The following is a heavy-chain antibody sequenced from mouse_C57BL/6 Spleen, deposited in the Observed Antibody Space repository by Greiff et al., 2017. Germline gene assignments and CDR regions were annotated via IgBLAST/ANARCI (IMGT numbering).Heavy chain of an antibody. D-gene: IGHD2-3*01. J-gene: IGHJ3*01. CDR1: GYTFTDYY. Sequence: VQLKQSGPELVKPGASVKVSCKASGYTFTDYYMNWVKQSHGKSLEWIGDINPNNGGTSYNQKFKGKATLTVDKSSSTAYMELRSLTSEDSAVYYCARDDLFAYWGQGTLVTVSA. CDR2: INPNNGGT. CDR3: ARDDLFAY. V-gene: IGHV1-26*01.